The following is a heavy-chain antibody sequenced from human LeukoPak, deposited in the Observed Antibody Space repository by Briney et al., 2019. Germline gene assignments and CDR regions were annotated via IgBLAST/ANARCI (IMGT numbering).Heavy chain of an antibody. CDR3: ASLPIDSSTGTFGWFDP. D-gene: IGHD1-14*01. CDR2: ISYSGST. J-gene: IGHJ5*02. Sequence: SETLSLTCTVSGGFISSDHWTWIRQPPGKGLEWIARISYSGSTNYNPSLKSRVTISLDSSKNQFSLRLSSVTPADTAAYYCASLPIDSSTGTFGWFDPWGQGTLVTVSS. V-gene: IGHV4-59*01. CDR1: GGFISSDH.